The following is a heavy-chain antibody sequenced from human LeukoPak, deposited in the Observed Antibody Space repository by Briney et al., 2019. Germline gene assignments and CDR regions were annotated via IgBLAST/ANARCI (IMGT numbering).Heavy chain of an antibody. J-gene: IGHJ4*02. CDR3: AGNYYGSGSYYSEDRY. V-gene: IGHV4-61*02. CDR1: GYSISNGYY. CDR2: IYTSGRT. Sequence: SETLSLTCTVSGYSISNGYYWTWIRQPAGKGLEWIGRIYTSGRTDYNPSLKSRVTISVDTSKNQFSLKLSSVTAADTAVYYCAGNYYGSGSYYSEDRYWGQGTLVTVSS. D-gene: IGHD3-10*01.